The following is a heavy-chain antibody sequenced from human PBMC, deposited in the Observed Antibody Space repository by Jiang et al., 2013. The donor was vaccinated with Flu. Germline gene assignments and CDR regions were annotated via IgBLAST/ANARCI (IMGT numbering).Heavy chain of an antibody. CDR3: ARDNPAAEYFQH. CDR1: GFTFSDHY. Sequence: SGFTFSDHYMSWDSPGVQGRGWSWISYIINSGGTIYYADSVKGRFTISRDNAKNSLYLQMNSLRAEDTAVYYCARDNPAAEYFQHWGQGTLVTVSS. V-gene: IGHV3-11*01. CDR2: IINSGGTI. J-gene: IGHJ1*01.